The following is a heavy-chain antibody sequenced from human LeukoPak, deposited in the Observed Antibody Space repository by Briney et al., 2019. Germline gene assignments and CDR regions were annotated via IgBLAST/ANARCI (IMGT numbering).Heavy chain of an antibody. CDR1: GSSFTSYW. CDR2: IYPGDSDT. V-gene: IGHV5-51*01. Sequence: GASLKSSCKGSGSSFTSYWIGWVRPMPGKGLEWMGIIYPGDSDTRYSPSFQGQVTISADKSISTAYLQWSSLKASDTAMYYCASYDSSGYYQGFDYWGQGTLVTVSS. D-gene: IGHD3-22*01. CDR3: ASYDSSGYYQGFDY. J-gene: IGHJ4*02.